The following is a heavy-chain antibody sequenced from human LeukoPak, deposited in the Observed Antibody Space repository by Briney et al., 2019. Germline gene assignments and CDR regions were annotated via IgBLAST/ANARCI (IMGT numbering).Heavy chain of an antibody. Sequence: GASVKVSCKASGYTFTSYYMHWVRQAPGQGLEWMGIINPSGGSTSYAQKFQGRVTMTRDTSTSTVYMELSSLRSEDTAVYYRARGREGYSYGNWFDPWGQGTLVTVSS. D-gene: IGHD5-18*01. CDR3: ARGREGYSYGNWFDP. CDR2: INPSGGST. J-gene: IGHJ5*02. V-gene: IGHV1-46*01. CDR1: GYTFTSYY.